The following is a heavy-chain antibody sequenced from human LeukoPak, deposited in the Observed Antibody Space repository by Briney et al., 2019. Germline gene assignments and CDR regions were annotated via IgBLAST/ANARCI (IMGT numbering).Heavy chain of an antibody. V-gene: IGHV1-24*01. CDR2: FDPEDGET. CDR3: ATEYCSGGSCYSSEYFQH. Sequence: GASVKVSCKVSGYTLTEVSMHWVRQAPGKGLEWMGGFDPEDGETIYAQKFQGRVTMTEDTSTDTAYMELSSLRSEVTTVYYCATEYCSGGSCYSSEYFQHWGQGTLVTVSS. D-gene: IGHD2-15*01. J-gene: IGHJ1*01. CDR1: GYTLTEVS.